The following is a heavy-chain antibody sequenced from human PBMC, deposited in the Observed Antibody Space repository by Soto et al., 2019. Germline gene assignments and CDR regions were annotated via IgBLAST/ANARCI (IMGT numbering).Heavy chain of an antibody. CDR1: GFTFSSYA. V-gene: IGHV3-23*01. CDR3: ALILYPEYYCDY. J-gene: IGHJ4*02. Sequence: EVQLLEAGGGLVQPGGSLRLSCAASGFTFSSYAMSWVRQAPGKGLEWVSAIRGSGGSTYYADSVKGRFTISRDNSKHTLYLQMTSLRAEDTAVYYCALILYPEYYCDYWGQGTLVTVSS. CDR2: IRGSGGST. D-gene: IGHD2-8*01.